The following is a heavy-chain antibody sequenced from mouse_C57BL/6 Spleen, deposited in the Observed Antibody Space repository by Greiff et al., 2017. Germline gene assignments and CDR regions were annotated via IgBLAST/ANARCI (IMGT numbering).Heavy chain of an antibody. D-gene: IGHD2-1*01. V-gene: IGHV1-72*01. Sequence: QVQLKQPGAELVKPGASVKLSCKASGYTFTSYWMHWVKQRPGRGLEWIGSIDPNSGGTKYNEKFKSQATLTVDKTSSTAYMQLSSLTSEDSAVYWCAAIYYGNYEAMDYWGQGTSVTVSS. CDR3: AAIYYGNYEAMDY. J-gene: IGHJ4*01. CDR1: GYTFTSYW. CDR2: IDPNSGGT.